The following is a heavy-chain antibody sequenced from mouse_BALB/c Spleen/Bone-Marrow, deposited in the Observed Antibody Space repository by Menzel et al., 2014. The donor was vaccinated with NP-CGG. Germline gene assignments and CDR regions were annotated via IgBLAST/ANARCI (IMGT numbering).Heavy chain of an antibody. Sequence: VQLQQSGAELVKPGASVKLSCTASGFNIKDTYMHWVKQRPEQGLEWIGRIDPANGNTKYDPKFQGKATITADTSSNTAYLQLSSLTSEDTVVYYCAMYYYGSSLFAYWGQGTLVTVPA. D-gene: IGHD1-1*01. CDR2: IDPANGNT. CDR1: GFNIKDTY. CDR3: AMYYYGSSLFAY. V-gene: IGHV14-3*02. J-gene: IGHJ3*01.